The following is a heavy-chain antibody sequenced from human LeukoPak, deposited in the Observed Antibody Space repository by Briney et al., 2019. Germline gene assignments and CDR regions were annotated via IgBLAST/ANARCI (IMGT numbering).Heavy chain of an antibody. V-gene: IGHV3-23*01. CDR2: IYYSGGNT. Sequence: PGGSLRLSCAASGFMFSNFAMSWVRQAPGKGLEWVSTIYYSGGNTYSADSVKGRFTISRANAKNTLYLQMNSLRAEDTAVYYCAKDQGQAVVPRRFDNWGQGTLVTVSS. D-gene: IGHD2-2*01. CDR1: GFMFSNFA. CDR3: AKDQGQAVVPRRFDN. J-gene: IGHJ4*02.